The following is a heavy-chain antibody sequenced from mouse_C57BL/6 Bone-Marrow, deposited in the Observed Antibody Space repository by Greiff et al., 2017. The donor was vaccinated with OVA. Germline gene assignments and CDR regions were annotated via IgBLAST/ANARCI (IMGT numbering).Heavy chain of an antibody. CDR3: ARGSYYSNYWYFDV. CDR2: ISYSGST. V-gene: IGHV3-8*01. D-gene: IGHD2-5*01. CDR1: GYSITSDY. Sequence: VQLKESGPGLAKPSQTLSLTCSVTGYSITSDYWNWIRKFPGNKLEYMGYISYSGSTYYNPSLKSRISITRDTSKNQYYMQLNSVTTEDTATYYCARGSYYSNYWYFDVWGTGTTVTVSS. J-gene: IGHJ1*03.